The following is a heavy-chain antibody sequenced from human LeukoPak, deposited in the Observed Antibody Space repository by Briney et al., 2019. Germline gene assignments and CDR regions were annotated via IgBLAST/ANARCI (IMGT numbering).Heavy chain of an antibody. CDR1: GFTFSEFW. CDR2: IKEDGSKK. CDR3: VSPTADYPFLYYFDS. D-gene: IGHD5-12*01. J-gene: IGHJ4*02. V-gene: IGHV3-7*01. Sequence: PGGSLRLSCAASGFTFSEFWMSWVRQAPGKGLEWLANIKEDGSKKYYVDSVKGRFTISRDNSKNTLFLQMNNLRSEDTALYYCVSPTADYPFLYYFDSWGQGTLVTVSS.